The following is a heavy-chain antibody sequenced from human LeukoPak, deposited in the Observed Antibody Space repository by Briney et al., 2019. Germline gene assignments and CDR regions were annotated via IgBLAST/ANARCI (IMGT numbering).Heavy chain of an antibody. J-gene: IGHJ3*02. D-gene: IGHD6-6*01. Sequence: GASVKVSCKASGYTFTSYGISWVRQAPGQGLEWMGWISAYNGNTNYAQKLQGRVTMTTDTSTSTAYMELRSLRSDDTAVYYCARRIAARPHDAFDIWGQGTMVTVSS. CDR1: GYTFTSYG. CDR3: ARRIAARPHDAFDI. V-gene: IGHV1-18*01. CDR2: ISAYNGNT.